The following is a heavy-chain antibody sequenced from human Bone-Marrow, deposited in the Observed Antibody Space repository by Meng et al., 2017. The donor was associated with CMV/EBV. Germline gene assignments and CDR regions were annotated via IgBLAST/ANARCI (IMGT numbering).Heavy chain of an antibody. Sequence: SGYTFTNYGISWVRQAPGQGLEWMGWISNYNGNTNYAQKFQDRVTMTTDASTSIAYMELRSLRFDDTAIYYCARDMIASRPGWFDPWGQGTLVTVSS. CDR3: ARDMIASRPGWFDP. CDR2: ISNYNGNT. V-gene: IGHV1-18*01. D-gene: IGHD6-6*01. J-gene: IGHJ5*02. CDR1: GYTFTNYG.